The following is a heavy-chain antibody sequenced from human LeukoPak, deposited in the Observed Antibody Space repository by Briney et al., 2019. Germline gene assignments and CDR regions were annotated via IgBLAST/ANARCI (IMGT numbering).Heavy chain of an antibody. Sequence: GGSLTLSCAGSGFTFSQDWMSWVRQAPGKGLEWLGLIKNKIDGGTTDYAVTVKGRFTISRDDSKNTLYLQMNSLKTGDTAVYYCSKYNSYDALDYWGQGTLVTVSS. CDR3: SKYNSYDALDY. CDR1: GFTFSQDW. D-gene: IGHD1-1*01. V-gene: IGHV3-15*01. CDR2: IKNKIDGGTT. J-gene: IGHJ4*02.